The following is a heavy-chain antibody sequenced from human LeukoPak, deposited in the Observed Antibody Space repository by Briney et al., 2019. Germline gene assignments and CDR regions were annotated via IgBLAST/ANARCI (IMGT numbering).Heavy chain of an antibody. CDR1: GGSISSSSYY. D-gene: IGHD5-12*01. CDR2: IYYSGST. J-gene: IGHJ4*02. CDR3: ARDDPRGYSGYDRNGEDDY. Sequence: SETLSLTCTVSGGSISSSSYYWGWIRQPPGKGLEWIGSIYYSGSTYYNPSLKSRVTISVDTSKNQFSLKLSSVTAADTAVYYCARDDPRGYSGYDRNGEDDYWGQGTLVTVSS. V-gene: IGHV4-39*07.